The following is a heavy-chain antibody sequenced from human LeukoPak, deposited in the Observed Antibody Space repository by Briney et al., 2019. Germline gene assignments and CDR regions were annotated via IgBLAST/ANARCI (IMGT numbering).Heavy chain of an antibody. D-gene: IGHD3-16*01. CDR1: GFTFSSYA. V-gene: IGHV3-30-3*01. CDR3: APGPPYVT. J-gene: IGHJ5*02. Sequence: GRSLRLSCAASGFTFSSYAMHWVRQAPGKGLEWVAVISYDGSNKYYADSVKGRFTISRDNSKNTLYLQMNSLRAEDTAVYYCAPGPPYVTWGQGTLVAVSS. CDR2: ISYDGSNK.